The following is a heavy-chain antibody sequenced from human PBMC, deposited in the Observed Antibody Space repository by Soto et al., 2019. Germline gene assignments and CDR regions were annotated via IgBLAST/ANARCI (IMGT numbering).Heavy chain of an antibody. CDR1: GFTFSSYV. CDR3: ARDSETNGYSYDYFDY. CDR2: ISYDGSNT. Sequence: PGGSLRLSCAASGFTFSSYVMHWVRQAPGKGLEWVAVISYDGSNTYYADSVKGRFTISRDSSKNTLYLQMNSLRTEDSAVYYCARDSETNGYSYDYFDYWGQGTLVTVSS. J-gene: IGHJ4*02. D-gene: IGHD5-18*01. V-gene: IGHV3-30*04.